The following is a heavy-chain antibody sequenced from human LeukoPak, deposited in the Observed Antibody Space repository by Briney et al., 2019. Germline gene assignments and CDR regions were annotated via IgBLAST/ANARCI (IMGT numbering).Heavy chain of an antibody. D-gene: IGHD6-19*01. CDR3: ARDLKRGYSSGRYSWGTGSSNDY. J-gene: IGHJ4*02. V-gene: IGHV1-69*06. Sequence: SVKVSCKASGGTFSSYTISWVRQAPGQGLEWMGGIIPLFGTPDYAQKFQDRLTITADTSTSTAYMELRSLRSDDTAVYYCARDLKRGYSSGRYSWGTGSSNDYWGQGTLVTVSS. CDR1: GGTFSSYT. CDR2: IIPLFGTP.